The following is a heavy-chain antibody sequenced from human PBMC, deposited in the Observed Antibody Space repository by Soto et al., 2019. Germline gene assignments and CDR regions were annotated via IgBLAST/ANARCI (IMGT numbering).Heavy chain of an antibody. CDR2: IKQDGSEK. Sequence: PGGSLRLSCTASGFTFSIYWMSWVRQAPGKGLEWVANIKQDGSEKYYVDSVKGRFTISRDNAKNSLYLQMNSLRAEDTAVYCRWRDLEFWGGYFPKPPKSGGKGSLAPVS. J-gene: IGHJ1*01. D-gene: IGHD3-16*01. CDR3: WRDLEFWGGYFPKPPKS. CDR1: GFTFSIYW. V-gene: IGHV3-7*01.